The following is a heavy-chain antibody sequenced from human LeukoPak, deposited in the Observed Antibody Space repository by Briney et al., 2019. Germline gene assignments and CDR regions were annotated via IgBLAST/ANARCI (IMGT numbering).Heavy chain of an antibody. CDR1: GFTFSTYA. J-gene: IGHJ4*02. CDR2: IGRSAGST. Sequence: GGSLRLSCAASGFTFSTYAMSWVRQAPGNGLEWVSAIGRSAGSTYYADPVKGRFTISRDNSKNTLYLQMNSLRAEDTAVYYCARDTAVWDYWGQGTLVTVSS. V-gene: IGHV3-23*01. CDR3: ARDTAVWDY.